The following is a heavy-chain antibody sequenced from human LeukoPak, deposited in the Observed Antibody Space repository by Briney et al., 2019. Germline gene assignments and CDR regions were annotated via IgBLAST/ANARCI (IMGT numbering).Heavy chain of an antibody. CDR2: ISAYNGNT. CDR3: ARVRDRPGITMVRGVPANNWFDP. D-gene: IGHD3-10*01. Sequence: RASVKVSCKASGYTFTSYGISWVRQAPGQGLEWMGWISAYNGNTNYAQKLQGRVTMTTDTSTSIAYMELSRLRSDDTAVYYCARVRDRPGITMVRGVPANNWFDPWGQGTLVTVSS. CDR1: GYTFTSYG. J-gene: IGHJ5*02. V-gene: IGHV1-18*01.